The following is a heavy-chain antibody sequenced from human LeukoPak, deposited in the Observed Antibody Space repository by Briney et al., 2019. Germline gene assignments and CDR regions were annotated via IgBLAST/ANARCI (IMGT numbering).Heavy chain of an antibody. CDR1: GGTFSSYA. D-gene: IGHD6-13*01. J-gene: IGHJ4*02. CDR3: ARGLIAAAGTHFDY. Sequence: ASVKVSCKASGGTFSSYAISWVRQAPGQGLEWVGGIIPIFGTANYAQKFQGRVTITTDESTSTAYMELSSLRSEDTAVYYCARGLIAAAGTHFDYWGQGTLVTVSS. CDR2: IIPIFGTA. V-gene: IGHV1-69*05.